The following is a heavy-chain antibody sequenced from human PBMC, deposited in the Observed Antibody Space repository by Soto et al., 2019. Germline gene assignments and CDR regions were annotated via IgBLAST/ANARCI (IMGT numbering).Heavy chain of an antibody. CDR1: GFTFSSYA. CDR3: ARDAGYSSRRPGLYGMDV. J-gene: IGHJ6*02. Sequence: GGSLRLSCAASGFTFSSYAMHWVRQAPGKGLEWVAVISYDGSNKYYADSVKGRFTISRDNSKNTLYLQMNSLRAEDTAVYYCARDAGYSSRRPGLYGMDVWGQGTTVTVSS. V-gene: IGHV3-30-3*01. CDR2: ISYDGSNK. D-gene: IGHD6-13*01.